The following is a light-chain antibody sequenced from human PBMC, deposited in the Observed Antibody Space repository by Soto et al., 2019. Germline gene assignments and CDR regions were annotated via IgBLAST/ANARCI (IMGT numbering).Light chain of an antibody. V-gene: IGLV2-14*01. J-gene: IGLJ1*01. CDR1: SSDVGGYNY. Sequence: QSALTQPASVSGSPGQSIAISCTGNSSDVGGYNYVSWYQQHPGKAPKLMISEVSNRPSGVSNRFSGSKSGNTASLTIAGLQAEDEADYYCSSYTSSSTYVFGTGNKVTVL. CDR2: EVS. CDR3: SSYTSSSTYV.